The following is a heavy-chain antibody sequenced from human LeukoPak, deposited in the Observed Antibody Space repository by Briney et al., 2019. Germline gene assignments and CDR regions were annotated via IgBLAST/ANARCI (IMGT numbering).Heavy chain of an antibody. CDR3: AKDRPVWELRSGHAFDI. CDR1: GFTFSRYA. Sequence: GGSLRLSCAASGFTFSRYAMSWVRQAPGKGLEWVSAISGSGGSTYYADSVKGRFTISRDNSKNTLYLQMNSLRAEDTAVYYCAKDRPVWELRSGHAFDIWGQGTMVTVSS. CDR2: ISGSGGST. D-gene: IGHD1-26*01. V-gene: IGHV3-23*01. J-gene: IGHJ3*02.